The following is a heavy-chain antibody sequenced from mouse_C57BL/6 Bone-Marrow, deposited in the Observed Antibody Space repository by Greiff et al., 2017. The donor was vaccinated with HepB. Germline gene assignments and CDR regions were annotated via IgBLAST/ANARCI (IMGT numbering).Heavy chain of an antibody. CDR1: GFTFSDYG. CDR2: ISSGSSTI. J-gene: IGHJ1*01. D-gene: IGHD1-1*01. V-gene: IGHV5-17*01. Sequence: EVMLVESGGGLVKPGGSLKLSCAASGFTFSDYGMHWVRQAPEKGLEWVAYISSGSSTIYYADTVKGRFPISRDNAQNTLFLQMTSLRSVDTAMYYCARKPVYYYGSRYWYFDVWGSGTTVTVSS. CDR3: ARKPVYYYGSRYWYFDV.